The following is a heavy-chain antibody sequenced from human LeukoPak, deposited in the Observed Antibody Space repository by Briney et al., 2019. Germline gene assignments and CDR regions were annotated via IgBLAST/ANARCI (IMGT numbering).Heavy chain of an antibody. CDR2: IYYSGST. J-gene: IGHJ4*02. Sequence: SETLSLTCTVSGGSISSYYWSWIRQPPGKGLEWIGYIYYSGSTNYNPSLKSRVTISVDTSKNQFSLKLSSVTAADTAVYYCARHPGGYDGPQYFDYWGQGTLVTVSS. V-gene: IGHV4-59*08. CDR3: ARHPGGYDGPQYFDY. CDR1: GGSISSYY. D-gene: IGHD5-12*01.